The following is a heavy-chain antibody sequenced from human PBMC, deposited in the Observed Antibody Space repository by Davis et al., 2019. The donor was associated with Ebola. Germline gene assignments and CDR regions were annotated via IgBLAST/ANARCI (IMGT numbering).Heavy chain of an antibody. D-gene: IGHD3-22*01. CDR3: ARGRYYYDSGGYWTY. V-gene: IGHV4-34*01. CDR1: GGSFSGYY. CDR2: INHSGST. Sequence: SETLSLTCAVYGGSFSGYYWSWIRQPPGKGLEWIGEINHSGSTNYNPSLKSRVTISVDTSKNQFSLKLSSVTAADTAVYYCARGRYYYDSGGYWTYWGQGTLVTVSS. J-gene: IGHJ4*02.